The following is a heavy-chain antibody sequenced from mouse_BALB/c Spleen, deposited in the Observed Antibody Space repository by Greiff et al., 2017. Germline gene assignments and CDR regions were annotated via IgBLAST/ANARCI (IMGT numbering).Heavy chain of an antibody. D-gene: IGHD1-2*01. Sequence: QVQLKESGAELVRPGSSVKISCKASGYAFSSYWMNWVKQRPGQGLEWIGQIYPGDGDTNYNGKFKGKATLTADKSSSTAYMQLSSLTSEDSAVYFCARWDYYGLDYWGQGTTLTVSS. CDR1: GYAFSSYW. CDR3: ARWDYYGLDY. J-gene: IGHJ2*01. CDR2: IYPGDGDT. V-gene: IGHV1-80*01.